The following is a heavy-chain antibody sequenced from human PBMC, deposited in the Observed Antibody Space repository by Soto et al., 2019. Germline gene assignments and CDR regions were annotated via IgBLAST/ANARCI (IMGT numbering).Heavy chain of an antibody. CDR3: ARDLTRGGEGWFDP. CDR1: GGSISSYY. CDR2: IYYSGST. V-gene: IGHV4-59*01. Sequence: SETLSLTCTVSGGSISSYYWSWIRQPPGKGLEWIGYIYYSGSTNYNPSLKSRVTISVDTSKNQFSLKLSSVTAADTAVYYCARDLTRGGEGWFDPWGQGTLVTVSS. D-gene: IGHD2-15*01. J-gene: IGHJ5*02.